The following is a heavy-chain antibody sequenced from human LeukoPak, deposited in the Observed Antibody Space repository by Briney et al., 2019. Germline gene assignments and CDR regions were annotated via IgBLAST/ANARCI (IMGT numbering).Heavy chain of an antibody. J-gene: IGHJ5*02. Sequence: PSETLSLTCAVSGDSIGSGYYWGWIRQPPGKGLEFIGTVYHTGSTFYNPSLKSRVTISVDTSKNEFSLKVTSVTAADTAVYYCARSVVVVVAGIPQSNWFDPWGQGTVVTVSS. CDR1: GDSIGSGYY. V-gene: IGHV4-38-2*01. CDR3: ARSVVVVVAGIPQSNWFDP. CDR2: VYHTGST. D-gene: IGHD2-15*01.